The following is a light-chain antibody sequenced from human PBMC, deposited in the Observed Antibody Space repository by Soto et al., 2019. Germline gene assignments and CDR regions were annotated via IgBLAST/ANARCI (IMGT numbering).Light chain of an antibody. J-gene: IGKJ2*01. V-gene: IGKV1-33*01. CDR1: QDISNY. CDR2: DAS. Sequence: DIQMTQSPSSLSASVGDRVTITCQASQDISNYLNWYQQKPGKAPKLLIYDASNLETGGPSRFSGSGSGTDFTFTISSLQPEDIATYYCQQYDNLPYTFGQGTKLENK. CDR3: QQYDNLPYT.